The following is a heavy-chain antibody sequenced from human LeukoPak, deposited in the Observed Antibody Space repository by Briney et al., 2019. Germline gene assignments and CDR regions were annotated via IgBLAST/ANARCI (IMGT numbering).Heavy chain of an antibody. J-gene: IGHJ6*02. D-gene: IGHD3-3*02. Sequence: ASLKDSCKASGYTLTGYYMHSGPPAPRERRGWVGWINPKSVGTNYAQKFQGSVTRTTDTSNSTAYMELSRLRSDDTAVYYWARDRIGTLEGTIGSYYYYGMDFWGQGTTVTVSS. V-gene: IGHV1-2*02. CDR2: INPKSVGT. CDR1: GYTLTGYY. CDR3: ARDRIGTLEGTIGSYYYYGMDF.